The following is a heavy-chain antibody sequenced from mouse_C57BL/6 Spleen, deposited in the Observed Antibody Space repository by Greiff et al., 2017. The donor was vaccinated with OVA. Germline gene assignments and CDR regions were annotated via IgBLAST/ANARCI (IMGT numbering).Heavy chain of an antibody. CDR2: IDPSDSET. CDR1: GYTFTSYW. D-gene: IGHD1-1*01. Sequence: VQLQQPGAELVRPGSSVKLSCKASGYTFTSYWMHWVKQRPIQGLEWIGNIDPSDSETHYNQKFKDKATLTVDKSSSTAYMQLSSLTSEDSAVYDCARDYGSSYDAMDYWGQGTSVTVSS. J-gene: IGHJ4*01. V-gene: IGHV1-52*01. CDR3: ARDYGSSYDAMDY.